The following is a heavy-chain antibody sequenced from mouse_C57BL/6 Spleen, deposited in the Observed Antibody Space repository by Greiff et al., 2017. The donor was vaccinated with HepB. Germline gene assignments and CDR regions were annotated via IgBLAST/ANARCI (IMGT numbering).Heavy chain of an antibody. V-gene: IGHV1-69*01. Sequence: QVQLQQSGAELVMPGASVKLSCKASGYTFTSYWMHWVKQRPGQGLEWIGEIDPSDSYTNYNQKFKGKSTLTVDKSSSTAYMQLSSLTSEDSAVYYCARGMGRWYFDVWGTGTTVTVSS. CDR1: GYTFTSYW. D-gene: IGHD4-1*01. J-gene: IGHJ1*03. CDR3: ARGMGRWYFDV. CDR2: IDPSDSYT.